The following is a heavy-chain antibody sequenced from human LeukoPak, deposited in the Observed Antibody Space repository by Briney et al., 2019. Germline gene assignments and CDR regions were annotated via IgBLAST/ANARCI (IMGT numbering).Heavy chain of an antibody. J-gene: IGHJ4*02. Sequence: ASVKVSCKASGYTFTGYYMHWVRQAPGQGLEWMGWINPNSGGTNYAQKFQGRVTMTRDTSISTAYMELSRLRSDDTAVYYCAREYCSSTSCYGFDYWGQGILVTVSS. CDR2: INPNSGGT. V-gene: IGHV1-2*02. D-gene: IGHD2-2*01. CDR1: GYTFTGYY. CDR3: AREYCSSTSCYGFDY.